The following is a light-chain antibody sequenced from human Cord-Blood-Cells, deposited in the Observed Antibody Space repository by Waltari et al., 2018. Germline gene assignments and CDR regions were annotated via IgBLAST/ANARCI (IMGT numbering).Light chain of an antibody. CDR3: QQFNSYLPFT. Sequence: AIQLTQSPSSLSASVGDRVTITCRASQGISSALAWYQQKPGKAPKLLIYDASSLESGVPSRFSGSGSGTDFTLTSSSLQPEDFATYYCQQFNSYLPFTFGPGTKVDIK. CDR2: DAS. CDR1: QGISSA. V-gene: IGKV1-13*02. J-gene: IGKJ3*01.